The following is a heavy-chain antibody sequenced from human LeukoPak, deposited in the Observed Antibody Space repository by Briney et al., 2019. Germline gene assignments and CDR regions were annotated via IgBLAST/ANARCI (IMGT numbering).Heavy chain of an antibody. V-gene: IGHV3-15*01. D-gene: IGHD4-23*01. CDR3: TTGIGGN. Sequence: GGSLRLSCAAPGFTFSHAWMSWVRQTPGKGLEWVGRIKSKTAGGTTDYATPVKGRFTISRDDSKNTLCLQMNSLKTEDTAVYYCTTGIGGNWGQGALVTVSS. CDR2: IKSKTAGGTT. J-gene: IGHJ4*02. CDR1: GFTFSHAW.